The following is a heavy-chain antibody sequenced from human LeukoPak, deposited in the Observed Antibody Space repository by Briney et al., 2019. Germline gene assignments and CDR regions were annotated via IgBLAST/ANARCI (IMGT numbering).Heavy chain of an antibody. Sequence: PGGSLRLSCAASGFTFSSYAMHRVRQAPGKGLEWVAVISYDGSNKYYADSVKGRFTISRDNSKNTLYLQMNSLRAEDTAVYYCARDLVAAAGTYFDYWGQGTLVTVSS. CDR2: ISYDGSNK. V-gene: IGHV3-30-3*01. CDR3: ARDLVAAAGTYFDY. CDR1: GFTFSSYA. J-gene: IGHJ4*02. D-gene: IGHD6-13*01.